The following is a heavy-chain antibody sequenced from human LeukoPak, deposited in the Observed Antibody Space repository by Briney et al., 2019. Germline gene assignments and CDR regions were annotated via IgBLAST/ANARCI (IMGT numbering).Heavy chain of an antibody. D-gene: IGHD2-2*01. CDR3: ARYCTSCSHFDY. J-gene: IGHJ4*02. V-gene: IGHV3-21*01. CDR1: GFTFSIYS. CDR2: ISSSSSYI. Sequence: GGSLRLSCAASGFTFSIYSMNWVRQAPGKGLEWVSSISSSSSYIYYADSVKGRFTISRDNAKNSLYLQMNSLRAEDTAVYYCARYCTSCSHFDYWGQGTLVTVSS.